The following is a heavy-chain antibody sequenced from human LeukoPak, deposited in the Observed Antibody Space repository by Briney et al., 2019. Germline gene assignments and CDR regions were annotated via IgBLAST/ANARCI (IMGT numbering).Heavy chain of an antibody. J-gene: IGHJ2*01. CDR2: IKQDGSEK. V-gene: IGHV3-7*01. CDR1: GFTVSSNY. Sequence: GGSLRLSCAASGFTVSSNYMSWVRQAPGKGLEWVANIKQDGSEKYYVDSVKGRFTISRDNAKNSLYLQMNSLRAEDTAVYYCARADGDYYSPYWYFDLWGRGTLVTVSS. D-gene: IGHD4-17*01. CDR3: ARADGDYYSPYWYFDL.